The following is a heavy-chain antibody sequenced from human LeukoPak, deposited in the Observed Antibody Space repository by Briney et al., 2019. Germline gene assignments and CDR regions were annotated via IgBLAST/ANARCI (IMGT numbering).Heavy chain of an antibody. D-gene: IGHD5-24*01. CDR3: VRDVWGDRDGFFAY. V-gene: IGHV3-74*01. Sequence: PGGSLRLSCAASGFTFSNYWMHWVRQAPGKGLVWVSRINSDGSSTTYADSVKGRFTVSRDNAKNTLFLQMNRPRAEDTAVYYCVRDVWGDRDGFFAYWGQGTLVTVSS. J-gene: IGHJ4*02. CDR1: GFTFSNYW. CDR2: INSDGSST.